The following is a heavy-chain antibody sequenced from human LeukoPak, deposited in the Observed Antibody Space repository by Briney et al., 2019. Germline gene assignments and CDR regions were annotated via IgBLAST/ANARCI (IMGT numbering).Heavy chain of an antibody. CDR1: GFTFSSYS. V-gene: IGHV3-21*01. Sequence: GGSLRLSCAASGFTFSSYSMNWVRQAPGKELEWVSSISSSSSYIYYADSVKGRFTISRDNAKNSLYLQMNSLRAEDTAVYYCANDFWSGYDYWGQGTLVTVSS. CDR3: ANDFWSGYDY. D-gene: IGHD3-3*01. J-gene: IGHJ4*02. CDR2: ISSSSSYI.